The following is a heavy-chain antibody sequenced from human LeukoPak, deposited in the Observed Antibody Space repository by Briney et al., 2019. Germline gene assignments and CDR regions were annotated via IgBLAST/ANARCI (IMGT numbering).Heavy chain of an antibody. Sequence: GGSLRISCAASGFTFDDYAMHWVRQAPGKGLEWVSGISWNSGSIGYADSVKGRFTISRDNAKNSLYLQMNSLRAEDTALYYCAKANDIFLEDTPPLKWGQGTLVTVSS. CDR2: ISWNSGSI. CDR3: AKANDIFLEDTPPLK. J-gene: IGHJ4*02. CDR1: GFTFDDYA. D-gene: IGHD2-21*01. V-gene: IGHV3-9*01.